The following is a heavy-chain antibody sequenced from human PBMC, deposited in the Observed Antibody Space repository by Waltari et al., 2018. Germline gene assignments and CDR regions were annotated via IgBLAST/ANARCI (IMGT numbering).Heavy chain of an antibody. Sequence: EVQLVESGGGLVQPGRSLRLSCAASGFTFDDYAMPWARQAPGKGLEWVSGISLNSGSIGYADSGKGRFTISRDNAKNSLYLQMNSLRAEDTALYYCAKDYYDFWSGYQDYWGQGTLVTVSS. CDR3: AKDYYDFWSGYQDY. J-gene: IGHJ4*02. CDR2: ISLNSGSI. D-gene: IGHD3-3*01. CDR1: GFTFDDYA. V-gene: IGHV3-9*01.